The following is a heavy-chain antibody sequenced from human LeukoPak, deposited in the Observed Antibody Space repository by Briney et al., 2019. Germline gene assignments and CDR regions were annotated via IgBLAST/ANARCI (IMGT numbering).Heavy chain of an antibody. Sequence: GGSLRLSCAASGFTVSDNYMSWVRQTPGKGLEWVSLIYSGGNADFADSVKGRFTISRDNAKNSLYLQMNSLRAEDTAVYYCARMYSSWYADYWGQGTLVTVSS. CDR1: GFTVSDNY. V-gene: IGHV3-53*01. J-gene: IGHJ4*02. D-gene: IGHD6-13*01. CDR2: IYSGGNA. CDR3: ARMYSSWYADY.